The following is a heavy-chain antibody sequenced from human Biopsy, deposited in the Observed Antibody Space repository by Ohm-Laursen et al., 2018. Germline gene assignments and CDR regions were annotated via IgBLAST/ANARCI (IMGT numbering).Heavy chain of an antibody. D-gene: IGHD5-18*01. CDR1: GFTFNNYG. J-gene: IGHJ6*02. CDR2: IFYDGSNT. V-gene: IGHV3-30*03. Sequence: SLRLSCTASGFTFNNYGMQWVRQAPGKGLEWVAFIFYDGSNTYYADSVKGRFTISRDNSRDTLYLQMSSLRAEDTAVYYCARDEEYRDFYYYGMDVWGQGTTVIVSS. CDR3: ARDEEYRDFYYYGMDV.